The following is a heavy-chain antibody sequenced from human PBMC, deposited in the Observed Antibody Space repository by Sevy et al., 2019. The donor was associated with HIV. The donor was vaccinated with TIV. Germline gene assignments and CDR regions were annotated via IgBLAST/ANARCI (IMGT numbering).Heavy chain of an antibody. V-gene: IGHV3-23*01. Sequence: GGSLRLSCAASGFTFSNYAMSWVRQAPGKGLEWVSAISGSGGTTYYADSVKGRFTISRDNSKNTLYLQMNSLRAEDTAVYYCAKVLPCSSNSCYYYYYYGMDVSGQGTTVTVSS. J-gene: IGHJ6*02. CDR3: AKVLPCSSNSCYYYYYYGMDV. CDR2: ISGSGGTT. D-gene: IGHD2-2*01. CDR1: GFTFSNYA.